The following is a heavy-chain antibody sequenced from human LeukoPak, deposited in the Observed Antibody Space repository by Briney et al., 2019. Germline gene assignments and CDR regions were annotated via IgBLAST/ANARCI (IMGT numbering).Heavy chain of an antibody. CDR3: ARVNGEWFDP. V-gene: IGHV4-39*07. D-gene: IGHD3-10*01. CDR1: GGSISSSSYY. J-gene: IGHJ5*02. Sequence: PSETLSLTCTVSGGSISSSSYYWGWIRQPPGKGLEWIGSIYYSGSTYYNPSLKSRVTISVDKSKNQFSLKLSSVTAADTAVYYCARVNGEWFDPWGQGTLVTVSS. CDR2: IYYSGST.